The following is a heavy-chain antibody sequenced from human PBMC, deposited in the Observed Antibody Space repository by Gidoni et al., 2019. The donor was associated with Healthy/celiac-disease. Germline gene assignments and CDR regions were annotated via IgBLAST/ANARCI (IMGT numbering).Heavy chain of an antibody. J-gene: IGHJ6*03. CDR1: GGTFSSYA. CDR3: ARSQGEQLVTIYYYYYMDV. D-gene: IGHD6-13*01. Sequence: QVQLVQSGAEVKKPGSSVNVSCKASGGTFSSYALSWVRQAPGQGLEWMGGIIPIFGTANYAQKFQGRVTITADESTSTAYMELSSLRSEDTAVYYCARSQGEQLVTIYYYYYMDVWGKVTTVTVSS. V-gene: IGHV1-69*01. CDR2: IIPIFGTA.